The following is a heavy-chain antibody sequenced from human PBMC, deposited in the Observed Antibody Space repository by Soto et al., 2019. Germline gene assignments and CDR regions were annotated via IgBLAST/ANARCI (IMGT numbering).Heavy chain of an antibody. CDR2: VYYSGSS. CDR1: GGSLSDYY. J-gene: IGHJ5*02. V-gene: IGHV4-59*01. Sequence: SETLSLTCTVSGGSLSDYYWAWLRQPPGKGLEWIGSVYYSGSSSYNPSLKSRVTTSVDMSKNQFSLKLSSVTAADTAVYFCARGSRLNWFDPWGQGSLVTVSS. D-gene: IGHD6-25*01. CDR3: ARGSRLNWFDP.